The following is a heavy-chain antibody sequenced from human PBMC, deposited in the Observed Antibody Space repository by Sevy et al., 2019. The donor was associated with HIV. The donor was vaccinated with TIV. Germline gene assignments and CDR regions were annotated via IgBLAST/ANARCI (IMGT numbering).Heavy chain of an antibody. Sequence: GGSLRLSCVGSGFTFRNFGVHWLPQAPGKGLEWLSVVAYDGSSKYYVDSVKGRFIVFRDNSKNTLYLQMNSLRTEDTAVYYCARGGCGDYYYYGVDVWGQGTTVTVSS. CDR1: GFTFRNFG. D-gene: IGHD3-10*01. CDR3: ARGGCGDYYYYGVDV. V-gene: IGHV3-30*03. J-gene: IGHJ6*02. CDR2: VAYDGSSK.